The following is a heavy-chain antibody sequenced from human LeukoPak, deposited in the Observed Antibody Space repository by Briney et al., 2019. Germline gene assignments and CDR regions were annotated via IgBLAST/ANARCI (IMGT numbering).Heavy chain of an antibody. CDR3: AKANYHDSSGYYENLDY. CDR1: GFAFSRQD. Sequence: PGGSLRLSCAASGFAFSRQDMGWVRQAPGKGLEWVSGISDSGDRTYYAGSVKGRFTISRDNSKNTLYLQMNSLRVEDTAVYYCAKANYHDSSGYYENLDYWGQGTLVTVSS. V-gene: IGHV3-23*01. D-gene: IGHD3-22*01. CDR2: ISDSGDRT. J-gene: IGHJ4*02.